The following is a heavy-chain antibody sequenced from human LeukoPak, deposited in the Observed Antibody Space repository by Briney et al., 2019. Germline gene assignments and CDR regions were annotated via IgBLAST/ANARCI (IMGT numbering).Heavy chain of an antibody. Sequence: ASVKVSCKASGYTFTSYAMHWVRQAPGQRLEWMGWINAGNGNTKYSQEFQGRVTITRDTSASTAYMELSSLRSEDMAVYYCARGRVGRWLQSRPYYFDYWGQGTLVTVSS. D-gene: IGHD5-24*01. CDR2: INAGNGNT. CDR3: ARGRVGRWLQSRPYYFDY. J-gene: IGHJ4*02. V-gene: IGHV1-3*03. CDR1: GYTFTSYA.